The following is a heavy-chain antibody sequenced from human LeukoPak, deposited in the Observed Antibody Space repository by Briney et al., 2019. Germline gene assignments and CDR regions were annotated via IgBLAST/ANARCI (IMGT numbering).Heavy chain of an antibody. CDR3: ATGGYYDILTGYSPFDY. D-gene: IGHD3-9*01. CDR2: ISYDGSNK. CDR1: GFTFSSYA. J-gene: IGHJ4*02. Sequence: GGSLRLSCAASGFTFSSYAMHWVRQAPGKGLEWVAVISYDGSNKYYADSVKGRFTISRDNSKNTLYLQMNSLRAEDTAVYYCATGGYYDILTGYSPFDYWGQGTLVTVSS. V-gene: IGHV3-30-3*01.